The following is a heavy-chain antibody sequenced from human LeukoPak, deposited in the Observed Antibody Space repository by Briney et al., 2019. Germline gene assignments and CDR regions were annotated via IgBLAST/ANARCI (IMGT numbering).Heavy chain of an antibody. D-gene: IGHD6-13*01. CDR3: ARDVDSSSWSYYYYYYMDV. Sequence: GASVKVSCKASGYPFTGYYMHWVRQAPGQGLEWMGWLNPNSGGTNYAQKFQGRVTMTRDTSISTAYMELSRLRSDDTAVYYCARDVDSSSWSYYYYYYMDVWGKGTTVTVSS. CDR1: GYPFTGYY. CDR2: LNPNSGGT. V-gene: IGHV1-2*02. J-gene: IGHJ6*03.